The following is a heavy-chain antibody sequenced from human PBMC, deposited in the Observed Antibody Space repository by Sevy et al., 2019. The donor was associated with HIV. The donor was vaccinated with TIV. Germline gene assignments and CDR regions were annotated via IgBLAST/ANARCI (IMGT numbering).Heavy chain of an antibody. CDR1: GFPFTTYA. D-gene: IGHD3-16*02. J-gene: IGHJ4*02. CDR2: ISFNGGNK. Sequence: GGSLRLSCAASGFPFTTYAVHWVRQAPGKGLEWLAVISFNGGNKFYADSVRGRLTISRDNSENTTYLQMNSLRVEDTAMYYCARDVSGGERLGQLSAYFDYWGQGTLVTVSS. V-gene: IGHV3-30-3*01. CDR3: ARDVSGGERLGQLSAYFDY.